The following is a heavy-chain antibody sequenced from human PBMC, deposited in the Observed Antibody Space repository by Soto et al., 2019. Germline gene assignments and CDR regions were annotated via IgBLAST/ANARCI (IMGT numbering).Heavy chain of an antibody. CDR2: ISSSGYI. V-gene: IGHV3-21*01. D-gene: IGHD2-15*01. CDR3: ARDCSGGSCYPGMDV. CDR1: GFNFNSYT. Sequence: EVQLVESGGGLDKPGGSLRLSCAASGFNFNSYTINWVRQAPGKRLEWLSSISSSGYIFSTDSVRGRFTISRDNAKNSVYLQINSLRAEDTAVYFCARDCSGGSCYPGMDVWGQGTTVTVSS. J-gene: IGHJ6*02.